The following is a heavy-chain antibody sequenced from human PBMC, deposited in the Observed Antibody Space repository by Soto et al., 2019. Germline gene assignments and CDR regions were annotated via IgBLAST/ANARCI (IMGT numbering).Heavy chain of an antibody. CDR1: GACISGFY. Sequence: PSETLSLTCTVCGACISGFYWGWIRKSAGKGLEWIGRIYATGTTDYNPSLKGRVMMSVDTSKKQFSLKLRSVTAADTAVYYCVRDGTKTLRDWFDPWGQGISVTVSS. CDR2: IYATGTT. V-gene: IGHV4-4*07. D-gene: IGHD1-1*01. CDR3: VRDGTKTLRDWFDP. J-gene: IGHJ5*02.